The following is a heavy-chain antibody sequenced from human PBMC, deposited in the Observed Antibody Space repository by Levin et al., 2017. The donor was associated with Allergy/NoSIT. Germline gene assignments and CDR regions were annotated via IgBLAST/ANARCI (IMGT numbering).Heavy chain of an antibody. J-gene: IGHJ4*02. D-gene: IGHD1-26*01. Sequence: PGGSLRLSCAASGFTFDDYGMSWVRQAPGKGLEWVSGINWNGGSTGYADSVKGRFTISRDNAKNSLYLQMNSLRAEDTALYYCARGGGSYSMSYFDYWGQGTLVTVSS. CDR2: INWNGGST. CDR3: ARGGGSYSMSYFDY. CDR1: GFTFDDYG. V-gene: IGHV3-20*04.